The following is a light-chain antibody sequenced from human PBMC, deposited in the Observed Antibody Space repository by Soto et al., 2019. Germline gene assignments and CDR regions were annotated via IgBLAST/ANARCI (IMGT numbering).Light chain of an antibody. CDR3: QQRYITPWT. V-gene: IGKV1-39*01. CDR2: AAS. CDR1: QSISNY. J-gene: IGKJ1*01. Sequence: DIQMTQSPSSLSASVGDRVTITWRTSQSISNYLTGYEQKPGKAPKLLSCAASSLQSGVPSRFSGSGSGTDFTLTISSLQPEDFATYYCQQRYITPWTFGQGTKVDIK.